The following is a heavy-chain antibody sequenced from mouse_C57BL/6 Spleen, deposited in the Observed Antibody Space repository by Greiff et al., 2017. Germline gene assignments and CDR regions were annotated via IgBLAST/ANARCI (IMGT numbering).Heavy chain of an antibody. D-gene: IGHD3-2*02. V-gene: IGHV14-2*01. CDR1: GFNIKDYY. CDR2: IDPEDGET. CDR3: ASRAAQATGFDY. J-gene: IGHJ2*01. Sequence: VQLQQSGAELVKPGASVKLSCTASGFNIKDYYMHWVKQRTEQGLEWIGRIDPEDGETKYAPKFQGKATITADTSSNTAYLQLSSLTSADTAVYYGASRAAQATGFDYWGQGTTLTVSS.